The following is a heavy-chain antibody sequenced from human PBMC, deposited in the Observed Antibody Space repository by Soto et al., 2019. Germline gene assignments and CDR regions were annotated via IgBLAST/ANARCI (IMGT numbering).Heavy chain of an antibody. CDR1: GFTFSSYG. CDR2: ISYDGSNK. D-gene: IGHD6-19*01. V-gene: IGHV3-30*18. J-gene: IGHJ5*02. CDR3: AKEVVVSSGGDDNWFDP. Sequence: QVPLVESGGGVVQPGRSLRLSCAASGFTFSSYGMHWVRQAPGKGLEWVAVISYDGSNKYYADSVKGRFTISRDNSKNTLYLQMNSLRAEDTAVYYCAKEVVVSSGGDDNWFDPWGQGTLVTVSS.